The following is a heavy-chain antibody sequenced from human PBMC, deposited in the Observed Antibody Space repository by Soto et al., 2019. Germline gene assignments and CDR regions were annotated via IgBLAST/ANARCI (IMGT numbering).Heavy chain of an antibody. J-gene: IGHJ4*02. Sequence: EVRLVESGGGLVKPGGSLRLSCAASGFTFNKYSMNWVRQAPGKGLERVSSITSKTGDQYYADSVKGRFIISRDNTKNPLSLQVTSLRDEDTAVYYCARDLMPNDRGLGDLAYWDQGTLVTVSS. CDR2: ITSKTGDQ. CDR3: ARDLMPNDRGLGDLAY. V-gene: IGHV3-21*06. CDR1: GFTFNKYS. D-gene: IGHD3-22*01.